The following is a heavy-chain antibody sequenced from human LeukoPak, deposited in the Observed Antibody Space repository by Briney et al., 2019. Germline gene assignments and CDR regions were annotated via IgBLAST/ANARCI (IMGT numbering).Heavy chain of an antibody. J-gene: IGHJ4*02. CDR1: GFTFSSYS. CDR2: ISSSSSTI. V-gene: IGHV3-48*01. CDR3: ARDSYDSTLDY. Sequence: PGGSLRLSCAASGFTFSSYSMNWVRQAPGKGLEWVSYISSSSSTIYYADSVKGRFTISRDNAKNSLYLQMNSLRAEDTAVYYCARDSYDSTLDYWGQGTLVTVSS. D-gene: IGHD3-22*01.